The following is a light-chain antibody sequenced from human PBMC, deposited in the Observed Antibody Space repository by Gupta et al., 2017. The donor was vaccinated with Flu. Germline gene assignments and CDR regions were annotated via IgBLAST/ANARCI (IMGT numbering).Light chain of an antibody. CDR3: SSHAGRVTWV. CDR2: DVT. V-gene: IGLV2-11*01. Sequence: QSAPTQPRSVSGSPGQSVTISCTGTSNDVGGSNRVSWYEQRPGKAPKLILYDVTERPSGVPDRFSGSESGNTASLTISGLQADDEADYYCSSHAGRVTWVFGTGTTVTAL. CDR1: SNDVGGSNR. J-gene: IGLJ1*01.